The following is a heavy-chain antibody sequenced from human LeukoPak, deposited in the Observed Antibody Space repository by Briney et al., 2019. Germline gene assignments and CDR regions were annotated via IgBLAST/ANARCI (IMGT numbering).Heavy chain of an antibody. J-gene: IGHJ4*02. CDR3: AKDNDYGDYGYFDY. D-gene: IGHD4-17*01. CDR2: ISYDGSNK. Sequence: PGGSLRLSCAASGFTFSSYGMHWVRQAPGKGLEWVAVISYDGSNKYYADSVKGRFTISRDNSKNTLYLQMNSLRAEDTAVYYCAKDNDYGDYGYFDYWGQGTLVTVSS. CDR1: GFTFSSYG. V-gene: IGHV3-30*18.